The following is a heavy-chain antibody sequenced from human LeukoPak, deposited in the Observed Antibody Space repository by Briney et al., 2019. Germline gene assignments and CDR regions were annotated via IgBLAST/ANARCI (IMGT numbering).Heavy chain of an antibody. J-gene: IGHJ4*02. Sequence: GGSLRLSCAASGFTFSSYSMNRVRQAPGKGLEWVSSISSSSSYIYYADLVKGRFTISRDNAKNSLYLQMNSLRAEDTAVYYCARDAAAAGTGEFDYWGQGTLVTVSS. D-gene: IGHD6-13*01. CDR1: GFTFSSYS. CDR2: ISSSSSYI. V-gene: IGHV3-21*01. CDR3: ARDAAAAGTGEFDY.